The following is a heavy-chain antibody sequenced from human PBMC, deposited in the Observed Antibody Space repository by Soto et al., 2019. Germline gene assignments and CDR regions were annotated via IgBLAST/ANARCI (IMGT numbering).Heavy chain of an antibody. Sequence: QVQLQQWGAGLLKPSETLSLTCAVYGGSFSGYYWSWIRQPPGKGLEWIGEINHSGSTNYNPSLKSRVAISVDTSKNQFSLRLSSVTAAATAVYYCARGLLEPAATSRYNWFDLWGQGTLVTVSS. CDR3: ARGLLEPAATSRYNWFDL. J-gene: IGHJ5*02. CDR1: GGSFSGYY. V-gene: IGHV4-34*01. D-gene: IGHD2-2*01. CDR2: INHSGST.